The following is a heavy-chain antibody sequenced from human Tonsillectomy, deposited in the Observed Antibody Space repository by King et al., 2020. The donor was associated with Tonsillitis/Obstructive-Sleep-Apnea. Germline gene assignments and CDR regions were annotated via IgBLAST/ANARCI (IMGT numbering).Heavy chain of an antibody. V-gene: IGHV2-5*02. Sequence: TLQESGPTLVKPTQTLTLTCTFSGFSLRTSGVRVGWIRQPPGKALEWLALIYWDDDKRYSPSLKTRLTITKDTSKNQVVLTMTNMDPVDTATYYCAHAADHNQMGLFFHWGQGTLVTVSS. CDR2: IYWDDDK. D-gene: IGHD1-14*01. CDR1: GFSLRTSGVR. CDR3: AHAADHNQMGLFFH. J-gene: IGHJ4*02.